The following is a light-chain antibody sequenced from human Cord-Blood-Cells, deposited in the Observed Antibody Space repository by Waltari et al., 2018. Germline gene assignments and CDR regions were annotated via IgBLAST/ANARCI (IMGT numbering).Light chain of an antibody. CDR1: QNIISY. CDR3: QQSDSTLYS. V-gene: IGKV1-39*01. CDR2: AAS. J-gene: IGKJ2*03. Sequence: DIQMTQYPSSLSASVRDRVTITCRASQNIISYLNWYQQKQGKAPKLLIYAASSLQSGVPARFSGSGSVTDFTLTISSLQPEDFATYYCQQSDSTLYSFGQGTKLEIK.